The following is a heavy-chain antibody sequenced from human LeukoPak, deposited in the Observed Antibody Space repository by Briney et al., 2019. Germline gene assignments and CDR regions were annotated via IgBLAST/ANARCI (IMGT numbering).Heavy chain of an antibody. J-gene: IGHJ4*02. Sequence: ASVKVSCKASGYTLTSYGISWVRQAPGQGLEWMGWISAYNGNTNYAQKLQGRVTMTTDTSTSTAYMELRSLRSDDTAVYYCVRDRTKYCSSTSCPLDYWGQGTLVTVSS. D-gene: IGHD2-2*01. CDR3: VRDRTKYCSSTSCPLDY. CDR2: ISAYNGNT. CDR1: GYTLTSYG. V-gene: IGHV1-18*01.